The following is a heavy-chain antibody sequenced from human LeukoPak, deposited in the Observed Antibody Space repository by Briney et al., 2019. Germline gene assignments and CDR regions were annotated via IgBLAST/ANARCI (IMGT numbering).Heavy chain of an antibody. CDR1: GYTFTAYF. CDR2: NNPNSGDT. V-gene: IGHV1-2*02. J-gene: IGHJ4*02. Sequence: ASVKVSCKTSGYTFTAYFIHWVRQAPGQGLEWMGWNNPNSGDTNFAQKFQGRVSMTRDTSISTVYMELSRLRSDDTAVYYCARVSRLYHDTSGRIFDYWGQGTLVTVSS. CDR3: ARVSRLYHDTSGRIFDY. D-gene: IGHD3-22*01.